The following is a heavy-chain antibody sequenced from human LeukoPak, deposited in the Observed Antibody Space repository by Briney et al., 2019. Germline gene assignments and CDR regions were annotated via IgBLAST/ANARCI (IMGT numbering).Heavy chain of an antibody. Sequence: SVKVSCKASGGTFSSYAISWVRQAPGQGLEWMGGIIPIFGTANYAQKFQGRVTITADKSTSTAYMELSSLRSEDTAVYYCARAPYHGDYDLNYGTDVWGKGTTVTVSS. CDR1: GGTFSSYA. V-gene: IGHV1-69*06. J-gene: IGHJ6*04. D-gene: IGHD4-17*01. CDR2: IIPIFGTA. CDR3: ARAPYHGDYDLNYGTDV.